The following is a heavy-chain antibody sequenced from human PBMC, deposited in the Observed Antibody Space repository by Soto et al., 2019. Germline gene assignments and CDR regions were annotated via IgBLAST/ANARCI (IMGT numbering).Heavy chain of an antibody. CDR2: ISSSGITI. D-gene: IGHD3-3*01. CDR3: ARGPKYYDFWSGYFDGMDV. CDR1: RFTFSDYY. V-gene: IGHV3-11*01. J-gene: IGHJ6*02. Sequence: PGGSLILFCAASRFTFSDYYMSWIRQAPGKGLEWVSYISSSGITIYYAVSVKGRFTISRDNAKNSLYLQMNSLRAEDTAVYYCARGPKYYDFWSGYFDGMDVWGQETTVTVSS.